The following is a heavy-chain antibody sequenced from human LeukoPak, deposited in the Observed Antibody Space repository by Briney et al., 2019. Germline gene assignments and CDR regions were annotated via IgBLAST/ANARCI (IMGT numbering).Heavy chain of an antibody. D-gene: IGHD2-2*01. CDR1: GFSFSSYA. Sequence: PGGSLRLSCAASGFSFSSYAMSWVRQAPGKGLEWVSAISGSGGSTYYADSVEGRFTISRDNSKNTLYLQMNSLRAEDTAVYYCAKDEEYQLLAVFDPWGQGTLVTVSS. CDR2: ISGSGGST. J-gene: IGHJ5*02. CDR3: AKDEEYQLLAVFDP. V-gene: IGHV3-23*01.